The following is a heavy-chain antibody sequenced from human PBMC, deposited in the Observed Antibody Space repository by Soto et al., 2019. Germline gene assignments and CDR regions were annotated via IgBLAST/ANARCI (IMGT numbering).Heavy chain of an antibody. Sequence: SETLSLTCTVSGGSISSGDYYWSWIRQPPGKGLDWIGYIYYSGSTYYNPYLKSRVTISVDTSKNQFSLKLSSVTAADTAVYYCARDYGNDYYYGMDVWGQGTTVTVSS. D-gene: IGHD1-1*01. J-gene: IGHJ6*02. CDR3: ARDYGNDYYYGMDV. CDR1: GGSISSGDYY. V-gene: IGHV4-30-4*01. CDR2: IYYSGST.